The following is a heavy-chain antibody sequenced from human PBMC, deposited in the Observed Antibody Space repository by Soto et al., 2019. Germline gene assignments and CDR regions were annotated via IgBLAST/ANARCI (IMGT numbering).Heavy chain of an antibody. V-gene: IGHV4-34*01. CDR1: GGSFSGYY. J-gene: IGHJ5*02. CDR2: INHSGST. Sequence: SETLSLTCAVYGGSFSGYYWSWIRQPPGKGLEWIGEINHSGSTNYNPSLKSRVTISVDTSKNQFSLKLSSVTAADTAVYYCARGPSYYDYVWGSYRSNWFDPWGQGTLVTVSS. CDR3: ARGPSYYDYVWGSYRSNWFDP. D-gene: IGHD3-16*02.